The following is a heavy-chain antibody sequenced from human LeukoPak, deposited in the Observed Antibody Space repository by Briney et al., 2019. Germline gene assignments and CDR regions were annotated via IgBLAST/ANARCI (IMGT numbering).Heavy chain of an antibody. CDR2: ITGSGGRT. Sequence: PGGSLRLSCAASGFTFSDHAMSWVRQAPGKGLEWVSSITGSGGRTYYVDSVKGQFTISRDNSKNTLYLEMNSLRADETAVYFCASRPRADIGPLDYWGQGTLVTVSS. V-gene: IGHV3-23*01. J-gene: IGHJ4*02. CDR1: GFTFSDHA. D-gene: IGHD1-14*01. CDR3: ASRPRADIGPLDY.